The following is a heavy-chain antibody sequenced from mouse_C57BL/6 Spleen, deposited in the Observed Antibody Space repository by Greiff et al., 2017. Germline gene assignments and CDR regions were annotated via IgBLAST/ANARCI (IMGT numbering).Heavy chain of an antibody. V-gene: IGHV1-61*01. CDR2: IYPSDSET. J-gene: IGHJ2*01. D-gene: IGHD1-1*01. Sequence: VKLQQPGAELVRPGSSVKLSCKASGYTFTSYWMDWVKQRPGQGLEWIGNIYPSDSETHYNQKFKDKATLTVDKSSSTAYMQLSSLTSEDSAVYYCARLGTVAPFDYWGQGTTLTVSS. CDR1: GYTFTSYW. CDR3: ARLGTVAPFDY.